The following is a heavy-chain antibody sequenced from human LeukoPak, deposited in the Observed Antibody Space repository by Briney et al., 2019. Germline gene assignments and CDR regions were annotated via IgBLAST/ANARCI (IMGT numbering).Heavy chain of an antibody. CDR2: ISGSGTTM. V-gene: IGHV3-11*01. D-gene: IGHD1-7*01. J-gene: IGHJ3*02. CDR3: GRDFGLTGTKRSFDI. Sequence: GGSLRLSCAASGFTFSDYYMGWLRQAPGKGLEWLSYISGSGTTMYYADSMKGRFTISRDNAKNSLDLQMNSLRAEDTAVYYCGRDFGLTGTKRSFDIWGQGTMVTVSS. CDR1: GFTFSDYY.